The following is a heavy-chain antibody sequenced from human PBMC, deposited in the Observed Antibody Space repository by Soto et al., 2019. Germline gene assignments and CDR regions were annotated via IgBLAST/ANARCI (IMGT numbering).Heavy chain of an antibody. J-gene: IGHJ4*02. CDR1: GFVFSNYG. CDR3: ARDVAMPSGLGLGY. D-gene: IGHD6-19*01. V-gene: IGHV3-30*03. Sequence: QVQVVESGGGVVQPGRSLRLSCAASGFVFSNYGIHWVRQAPGKGLEWVAFISNDGSKKYYGDSVKGRFTISRDNSENTVYLQMTSLRPDDTAVFYCARDVAMPSGLGLGYWGQGTLVTASS. CDR2: ISNDGSKK.